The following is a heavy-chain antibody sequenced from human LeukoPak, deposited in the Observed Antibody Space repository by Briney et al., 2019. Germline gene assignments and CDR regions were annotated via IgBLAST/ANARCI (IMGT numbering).Heavy chain of an antibody. CDR3: ARDKGTSGWFLFDY. CDR2: IYYSGST. D-gene: IGHD6-19*01. Sequence: SETRSLTCTVSGGSISSYYWSWIRQPPGKGLEWIGYIYYSGSTNYNPSLKSRVTISVDTSKNQFSLKLSSVTAADTAVYYCARDKGTSGWFLFDYWGQGTLVTVSS. CDR1: GGSISSYY. V-gene: IGHV4-59*01. J-gene: IGHJ4*02.